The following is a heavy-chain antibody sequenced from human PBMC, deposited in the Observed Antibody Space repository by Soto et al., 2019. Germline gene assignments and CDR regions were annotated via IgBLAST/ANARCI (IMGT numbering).Heavy chain of an antibody. CDR2: INHSGST. V-gene: IGHV4-34*01. D-gene: IGHD3-10*01. CDR1: GGSFSGYY. J-gene: IGHJ5*02. Sequence: SETLSLTCAVYGGSFSGYYWSWIRQPPGKGLEWIGEINHSGSTNYNPSLKSRVTISVDTSKNQFSLKLSPVTAADTAVYYCARGGEEFRFDPWGQGTLVTVSS. CDR3: ARGGEEFRFDP.